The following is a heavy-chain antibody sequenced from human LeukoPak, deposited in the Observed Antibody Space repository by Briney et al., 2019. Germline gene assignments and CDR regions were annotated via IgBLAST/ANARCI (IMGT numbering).Heavy chain of an antibody. J-gene: IGHJ4*02. CDR1: GFTFSSYS. Sequence: PGGSPRLSCAASGFTFSSYSMNWVRQAPGKGLEWVSYISSSSSTIYYADSVKGRFTISRDNAKNSLYLQMNSLRAEDTAVYYCASIPSYRCYWGQGTLVTVSS. D-gene: IGHD1-14*01. V-gene: IGHV3-48*01. CDR3: ASIPSYRCY. CDR2: ISSSSSTI.